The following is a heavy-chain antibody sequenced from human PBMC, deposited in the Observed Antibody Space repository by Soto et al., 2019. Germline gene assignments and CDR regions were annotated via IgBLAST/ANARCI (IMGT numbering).Heavy chain of an antibody. J-gene: IGHJ3*01. Sequence: QVQLVQSGGDVKTPGASVKVSCTTFRYTFTSHGIAWVRQAPGQGLEWMGWISTFNGKTDYAQKFQGRVHMTADTLTSTVHMELRSLRSDDTAVYYCARLLTEGATFREDAFDLWGQGTKVTVSS. V-gene: IGHV1-18*01. CDR1: RYTFTSHG. D-gene: IGHD1-26*01. CDR2: ISTFNGKT. CDR3: ARLLTEGATFREDAFDL.